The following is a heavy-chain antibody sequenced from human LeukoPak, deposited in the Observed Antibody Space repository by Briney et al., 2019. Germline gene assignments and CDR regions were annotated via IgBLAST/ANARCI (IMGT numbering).Heavy chain of an antibody. Sequence: GGSLRLSCAASGFTFSSYAMRWVRQAPGKGLEWVSAISGSGGSTYYADSVKGRFTISRDNSKNTLYLQMNSLRAEDTAVYYCAKGRWRRGNLYYFDYWGQGTLVTVSS. V-gene: IGHV3-23*01. J-gene: IGHJ4*02. CDR1: GFTFSSYA. CDR3: AKGRWRRGNLYYFDY. CDR2: ISGSGGST. D-gene: IGHD1-26*01.